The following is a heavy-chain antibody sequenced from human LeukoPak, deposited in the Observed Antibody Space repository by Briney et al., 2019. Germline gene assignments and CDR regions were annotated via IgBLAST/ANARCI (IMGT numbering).Heavy chain of an antibody. CDR1: GGSISSYY. Sequence: PSETLSLTCTVSGGSISSYYWSWIRQPPGKGLEWIGYIYYSGSTNYNPSLKSRVTISVDTSKNQFSLELSSVTAADTAVYYCARLRWSPLGAFDIWGQGTMVTVSS. V-gene: IGHV4-59*01. J-gene: IGHJ3*02. CDR3: ARLRWSPLGAFDI. D-gene: IGHD4-23*01. CDR2: IYYSGST.